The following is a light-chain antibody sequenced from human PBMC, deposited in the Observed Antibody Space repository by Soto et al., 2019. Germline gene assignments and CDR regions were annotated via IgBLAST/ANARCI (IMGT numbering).Light chain of an antibody. CDR3: QQSYSTPRT. V-gene: IGKV1-39*01. J-gene: IGKJ1*01. CDR2: AAS. Sequence: DIQMTQSPSSLSAYVGGRVPIVCRASQSISSYLNWYQQKPGKAPKLLIYAASSLQSGVPSRFSGSGSGTDFTLTISSLQTEDVATYYCQQSYSTPRTFGQGTKVDI. CDR1: QSISSY.